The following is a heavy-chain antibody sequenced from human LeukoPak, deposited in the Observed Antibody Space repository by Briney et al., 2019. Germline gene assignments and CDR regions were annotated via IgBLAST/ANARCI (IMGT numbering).Heavy chain of an antibody. V-gene: IGHV3-64*01. Sequence: GGSLRLSCAASGFTFSSHAMHWVRQAPGKGLEYVSAISSNGGSTYYANSVKGRFTISRDNSKNTLYLQMGSLRAEDMAVYYCARDSEVGATDYWGQGTLVTVSS. D-gene: IGHD1-26*01. J-gene: IGHJ4*02. CDR2: ISSNGGST. CDR1: GFTFSSHA. CDR3: ARDSEVGATDY.